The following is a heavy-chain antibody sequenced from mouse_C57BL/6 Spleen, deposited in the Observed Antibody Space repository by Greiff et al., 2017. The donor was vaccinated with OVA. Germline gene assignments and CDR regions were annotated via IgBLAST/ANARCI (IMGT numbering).Heavy chain of an antibody. CDR3: ATRRDGLRRDDFDY. D-gene: IGHD2-4*01. V-gene: IGHV1-39*01. CDR1: GYSFTDYN. Sequence: VQLQQSGPELVKPGASVKISCKASGYSFTDYNMNWVKQSNGKSLEWIGVINPNYGTTRYNKKFKGKATFTVDQSSTTAYMQLNSLTSEDSAVYDCATRRDGLRRDDFDYWGQGTTLTVSS. J-gene: IGHJ2*01. CDR2: INPNYGTT.